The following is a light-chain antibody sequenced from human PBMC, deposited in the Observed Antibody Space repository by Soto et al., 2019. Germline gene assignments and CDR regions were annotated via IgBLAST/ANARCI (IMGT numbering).Light chain of an antibody. CDR3: QHYVSPPIT. CDR2: AAS. J-gene: IGKJ5*01. CDR1: QSVSSSH. V-gene: IGKV3-20*01. Sequence: EIVLTQSPGTLSLSPGERATHSSRASQSVSSSHLAWYQHKPGQAPRLLIYAASSRATGSPDRFSGSGSGTDFTLTISRLEPEDFAVYYCQHYVSPPITFGQGTRLEI.